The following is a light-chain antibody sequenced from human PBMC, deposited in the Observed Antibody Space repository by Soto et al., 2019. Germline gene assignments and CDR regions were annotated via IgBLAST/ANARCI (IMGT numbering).Light chain of an antibody. V-gene: IGKV1-12*01. CDR3: PQANSFQPT. CDR2: AAS. CDR1: QGISSW. J-gene: IGKJ5*01. Sequence: EIQMTQSPSSVSASVGDRVTITFRASQGISSWLAWYQQKPGKAPKLLIYAASSLQSGVPSRFSVSGSEQDFTRTVSSLQPEDFATYHCPQANSFQPTVGQGARLEIK.